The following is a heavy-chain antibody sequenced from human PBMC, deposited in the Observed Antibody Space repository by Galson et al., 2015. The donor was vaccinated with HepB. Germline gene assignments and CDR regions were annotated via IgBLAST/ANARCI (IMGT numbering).Heavy chain of an antibody. D-gene: IGHD5-24*01. CDR3: ARDFYSIKRVEMAPF. CDR2: ISYDGSNK. Sequence: LRLSCAASGFTFSSYAMHWVRQAPGKGLEWVAVISYDGSNKYYADSVKGRFTISRDNSKNTLYLQMNSLRAEDTAVYYCARDFYSIKRVEMAPFWGQGTLVAVSS. V-gene: IGHV3-30*04. CDR1: GFTFSSYA. J-gene: IGHJ4*02.